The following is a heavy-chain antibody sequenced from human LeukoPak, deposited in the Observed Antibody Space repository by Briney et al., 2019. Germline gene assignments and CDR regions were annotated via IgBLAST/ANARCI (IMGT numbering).Heavy chain of an antibody. Sequence: PSETLSLTCTVSGGSISNHNWWSWVRQPPGKGLEWVSVIYSDGSTYYADSVKGRFTISRDNSKNTLYLQMNSLRAEDTAVYYCAKGDSSGYYSYFEYWGQGTLVTVSS. J-gene: IGHJ4*02. D-gene: IGHD3-22*01. CDR2: IYSDGST. CDR3: AKGDSSGYYSYFEY. V-gene: IGHV3-66*02. CDR1: GGSISNHNW.